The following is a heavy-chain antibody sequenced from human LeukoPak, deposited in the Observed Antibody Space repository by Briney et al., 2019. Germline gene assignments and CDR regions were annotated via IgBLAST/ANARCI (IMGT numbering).Heavy chain of an antibody. D-gene: IGHD5-24*01. CDR3: ARDRYGDGFAHFDY. CDR2: ITPSGGT. CDR1: GYTFTGYY. Sequence: ASVKVSCKASGYTFTGYYLHWVRQAPGQGLEWMGWITPSGGTNYPQKFQGRVAITRDTSISTAYMDLSRLTSDDTAVYYCARDRYGDGFAHFDYWGQGALVTVSS. J-gene: IGHJ4*02. V-gene: IGHV1-2*02.